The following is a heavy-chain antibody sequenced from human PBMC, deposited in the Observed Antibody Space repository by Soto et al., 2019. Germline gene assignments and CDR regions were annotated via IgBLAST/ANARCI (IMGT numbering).Heavy chain of an antibody. CDR1: GGSISSNIYH. J-gene: IGHJ4*02. V-gene: IGHV4-39*01. Sequence: SETLSLTCTVSGGSISSNIYHWGWIRQPPGKGLEWIGRIYNSGRTYYNASLKSRVSISIDTSKNQFSLKLTSVTAADTAVYYCARHPVYATGWKIDYWGQGALVTVDS. CDR3: ARHPVYATGWKIDY. D-gene: IGHD1-1*01. CDR2: IYNSGRT.